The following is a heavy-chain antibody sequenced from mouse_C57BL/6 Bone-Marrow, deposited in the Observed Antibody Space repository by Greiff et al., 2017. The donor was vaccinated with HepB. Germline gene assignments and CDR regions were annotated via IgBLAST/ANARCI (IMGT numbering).Heavy chain of an antibody. CDR2: IRSKSNNYAT. CDR1: GFSFNTYA. CDR3: VRNYDGYYWAMDY. J-gene: IGHJ4*01. Sequence: EVKLVESGGGLVQPKGSLKLSCAASGFSFNTYAMNWVRQAPGKGLEWVARIRSKSNNYATYYADSVKDRFTISRDDSESMLYLQMNNLKTEDTAMYYCVRNYDGYYWAMDYWGQGTSVTVSS. D-gene: IGHD2-3*01. V-gene: IGHV10-1*01.